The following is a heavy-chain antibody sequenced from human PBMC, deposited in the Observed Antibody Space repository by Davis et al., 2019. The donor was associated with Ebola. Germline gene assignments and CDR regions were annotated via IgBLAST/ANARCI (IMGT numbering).Heavy chain of an antibody. CDR3: ARERFYNDVSSGPPIV. CDR2: VYYSGSA. CDR1: GNSMNSGGYY. J-gene: IGHJ3*01. V-gene: IGHV4-31*03. Sequence: PSETLSLTCTVSGNSMNSGGYYWNWIRQHPGKGLEWIGYVYYSGSAHYNPSLKSRVTISIDTSKNQVFLKLTSVTAADTAMYYCARERFYNDVSSGPPIVWGQGTMVTVSS. D-gene: IGHD3-3*01.